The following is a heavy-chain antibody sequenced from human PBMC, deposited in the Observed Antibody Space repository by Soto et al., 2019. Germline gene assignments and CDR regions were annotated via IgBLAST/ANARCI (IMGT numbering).Heavy chain of an antibody. V-gene: IGHV1-69*06. Sequence: ASVKVSCKASGGTFSSYAISSVRQAPGQGLEWMGGIIPIFGTANYAQKFQGRVTITADKSTSTAYMELSSLRSEDTAAYYCARDRPGQLGTLHWFDPWGQGTLVTVSS. CDR2: IIPIFGTA. CDR3: ARDRPGQLGTLHWFDP. J-gene: IGHJ5*02. D-gene: IGHD6-6*01. CDR1: GGTFSSYA.